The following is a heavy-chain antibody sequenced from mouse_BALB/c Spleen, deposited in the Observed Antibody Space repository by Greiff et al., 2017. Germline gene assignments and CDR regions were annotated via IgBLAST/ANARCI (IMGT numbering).Heavy chain of an antibody. CDR2: ISDGGSYT. J-gene: IGHJ4*01. V-gene: IGHV5-4*02. Sequence: EVQLVESGGGLVKPGGSLKLSCAASGFTFSDYYMYWVRQTPEKRLEWVATISDGGSYTYYPDSVKGRFTISRDNAKNNLYLQMSSLKSEDTAMYYCARDRGLRDAMDYWGQGTSVTVSS. D-gene: IGHD2-4*01. CDR3: ARDRGLRDAMDY. CDR1: GFTFSDYY.